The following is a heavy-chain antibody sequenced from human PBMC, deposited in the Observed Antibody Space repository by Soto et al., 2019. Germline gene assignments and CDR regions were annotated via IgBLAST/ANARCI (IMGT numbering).Heavy chain of an antibody. J-gene: IGHJ4*02. CDR2: ITTILGIA. CDR3: AGVYGDYSY. D-gene: IGHD4-17*01. Sequence: QVQLVQSGAEVKKPGSSVKVSCKASGGTFRSYTISWVRQAPGQGLEWMGRITTILGIANYAQKFQGRVANTADKSTSTAYMELSSLRSEDTAVYYCAGVYGDYSYWGQGTLVTVSS. V-gene: IGHV1-69*02. CDR1: GGTFRSYT.